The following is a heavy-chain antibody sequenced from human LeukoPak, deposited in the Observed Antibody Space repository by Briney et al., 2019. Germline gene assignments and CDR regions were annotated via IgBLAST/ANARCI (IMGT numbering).Heavy chain of an antibody. CDR1: GYTFTSYY. Sequence: GASVKVSCKASGYTFTSYYMHWVRQAHGQGLEWMGIINPSGGSTSYAQKFQGRVTMTRDTSTSTVYMELIRLRSEDTAVYYCARDREMATILDYWGQGTLVTVSS. V-gene: IGHV1-46*01. D-gene: IGHD5-24*01. CDR3: ARDREMATILDY. CDR2: INPSGGST. J-gene: IGHJ4*02.